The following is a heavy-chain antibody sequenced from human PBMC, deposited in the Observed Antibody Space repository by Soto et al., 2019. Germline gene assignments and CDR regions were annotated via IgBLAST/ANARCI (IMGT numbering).Heavy chain of an antibody. Sequence: GGSLRLSCAASGFTFSSYGMHWVRQAPGKGLEWVAVIWYDGSNKYYADSVKGRFTISRDNSKNTLYLQMNSLRAEDTAVYYCARDPRSITIFGVVITSNYYYGMDVWGQGTTVTVSS. CDR3: ARDPRSITIFGVVITSNYYYGMDV. D-gene: IGHD3-3*01. CDR1: GFTFSSYG. V-gene: IGHV3-33*01. J-gene: IGHJ6*02. CDR2: IWYDGSNK.